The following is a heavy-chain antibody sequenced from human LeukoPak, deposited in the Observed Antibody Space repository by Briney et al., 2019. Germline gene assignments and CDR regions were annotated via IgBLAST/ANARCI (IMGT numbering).Heavy chain of an antibody. V-gene: IGHV3-15*01. CDR2: IKSKVDGGTT. D-gene: IGHD3-10*01. Sequence: PGGSLRLSCAASGFTFSDAWMIWVRQAPGKGLEWVGRIKSKVDGGTTDYAAPVKGRFTISRDDSKHTLYLQMNSLKIEHTAVYYSTAIFYPYGPRRSFDYWGQGTLVTVSS. J-gene: IGHJ4*02. CDR1: GFTFSDAW. CDR3: TAIFYPYGPRRSFDY.